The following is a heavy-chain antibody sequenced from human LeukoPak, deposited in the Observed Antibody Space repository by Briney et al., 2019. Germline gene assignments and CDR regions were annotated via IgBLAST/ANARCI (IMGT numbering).Heavy chain of an antibody. V-gene: IGHV3-48*01. Sequence: GGSLRLSCAVSGFTFSSYSMNWVRQAPGKGPEWVSYISSSGTTIYSADSVKGRFTISRDNAKNSLYLQMNSLSAEDTAVYYCAREGYYSDSSGYYKMNDYWGQGTLVTVSS. J-gene: IGHJ4*02. CDR3: AREGYYSDSSGYYKMNDY. CDR1: GFTFSSYS. CDR2: ISSSGTTI. D-gene: IGHD3-22*01.